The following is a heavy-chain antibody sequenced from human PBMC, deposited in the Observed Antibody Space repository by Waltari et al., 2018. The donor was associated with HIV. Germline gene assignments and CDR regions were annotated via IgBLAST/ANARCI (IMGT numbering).Heavy chain of an antibody. Sequence: QVQLVESGGGVVQPGRSLSLSCAAAGFTFRNYGMPWVRQAPGKGLEWVAVISFDGSNQYYADSVRGRFTISRDNSKKKVFLQMNSLRLDDSALYYCATGQQVWETWSQLDYWGQGTLVIVSS. CDR2: ISFDGSNQ. CDR1: GFTFRNYG. V-gene: IGHV3-30*03. J-gene: IGHJ4*02. CDR3: ATGQQVWETWSQLDY. D-gene: IGHD1-1*01.